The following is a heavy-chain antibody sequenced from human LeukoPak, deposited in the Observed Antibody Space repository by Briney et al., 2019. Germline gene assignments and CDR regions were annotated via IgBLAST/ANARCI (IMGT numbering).Heavy chain of an antibody. Sequence: PGGSLRLSCAASGFTFSSYAMSWVRQAPGKGLEWVSAISSSGGSTYYADSVKGRFTISRANSKNTLYLQMNSLRAEDTAVYYCAKDEDPYNVDTSFDYWGQGTLVTVSS. V-gene: IGHV3-23*01. CDR1: GFTFSSYA. D-gene: IGHD5-18*01. CDR3: AKDEDPYNVDTSFDY. J-gene: IGHJ4*02. CDR2: ISSSGGST.